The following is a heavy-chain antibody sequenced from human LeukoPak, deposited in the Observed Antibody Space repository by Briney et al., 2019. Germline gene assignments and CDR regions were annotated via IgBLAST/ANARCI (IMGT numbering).Heavy chain of an antibody. D-gene: IGHD2-2*01. J-gene: IGHJ5*02. Sequence: ASVKVSCKASGYTFTGYYMHWVRQAPGQGLEWMGWINPNSGGTNYAQKFQGRVTMTRDTSISTAYMELSRLRSDDTAVYYCARDIEIVVVPAAIHDNWLDPWGQGTLVTVSS. CDR3: ARDIEIVVVPAAIHDNWLDP. CDR1: GYTFTGYY. CDR2: INPNSGGT. V-gene: IGHV1-2*02.